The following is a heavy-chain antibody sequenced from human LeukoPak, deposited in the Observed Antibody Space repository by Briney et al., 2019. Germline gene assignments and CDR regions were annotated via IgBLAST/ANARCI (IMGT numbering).Heavy chain of an antibody. J-gene: IGHJ3*02. CDR3: TFSSYGDHIGVDAFDM. CDR2: INAHGSST. V-gene: IGHV3-74*01. CDR1: GFTFSSYW. Sequence: GGSLRLSCAASGFTFSSYWMHWVRQAPGKGPVWVSRINAHGSSTNYADSVEGRFTISRDNAKNTVYLQMNSLSAEDTAMYYCTFSSYGDHIGVDAFDMWGQGTMVTVSS. D-gene: IGHD4-17*01.